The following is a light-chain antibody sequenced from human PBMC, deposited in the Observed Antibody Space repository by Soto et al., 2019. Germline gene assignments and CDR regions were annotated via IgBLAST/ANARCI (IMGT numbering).Light chain of an antibody. CDR1: NSNIGSNS. V-gene: IGLV1-44*01. CDR2: DVN. Sequence: QSVLTQPPSASGTAGQVVTISCSGGNSNIGSNSVYWYQHLPRMAPKLIIYDVNNRPSGAPDRFSGSTSGNTASLTISGLQAEDETDYFCSLYYSNGSLIFGPGTKVTVL. CDR3: SLYYSNGSLI. J-gene: IGLJ1*01.